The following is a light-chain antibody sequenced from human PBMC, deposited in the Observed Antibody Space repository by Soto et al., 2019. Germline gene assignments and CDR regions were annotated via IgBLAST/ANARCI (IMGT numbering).Light chain of an antibody. Sequence: DIPMTQSPSTLSASVGDRVTITCRASQSISSWLAWYQQKPGKAPKLLISDASSLGSGVPSRFSGSGSGTEFTLTISSLQPDDFATYYCQQYNSYPYTFGQGTKLQIK. CDR3: QQYNSYPYT. CDR1: QSISSW. J-gene: IGKJ2*01. V-gene: IGKV1-5*01. CDR2: DAS.